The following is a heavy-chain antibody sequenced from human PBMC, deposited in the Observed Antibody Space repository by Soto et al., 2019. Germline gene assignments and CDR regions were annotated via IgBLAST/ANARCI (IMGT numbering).Heavy chain of an antibody. CDR3: ARDSGASNWFDP. D-gene: IGHD1-26*01. Sequence: GASVKVSCKASGYTFTSYDINWVRQATGQGLEWMGWMNPNSGNTGYAQKYQGRVTMTRNTSISTAYMELSSLRSEDTAVYYCARDSGASNWFDPWGQGTLVTVSS. V-gene: IGHV1-8*01. CDR1: GYTFTSYD. CDR2: MNPNSGNT. J-gene: IGHJ5*02.